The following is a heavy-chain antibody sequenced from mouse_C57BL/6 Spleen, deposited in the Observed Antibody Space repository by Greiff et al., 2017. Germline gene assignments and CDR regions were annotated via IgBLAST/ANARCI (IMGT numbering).Heavy chain of an antibody. V-gene: IGHV1-69*01. J-gene: IGHJ1*03. D-gene: IGHD1-1*01. CDR3: ARVPPCTTVVATDLYWYFDV. CDR2: IDPSDSYT. Sequence: QVQLQQSGAELVMPGASVKLSCKASGYTFTSYWMHWVKQRPGQGLEWIGEIDPSDSYTNYNQKFKGKSTLTVDKSSSTAYMQLSSLTSEDSAVYYGARVPPCTTVVATDLYWYFDVWGTGTTVTVSS. CDR1: GYTFTSYW.